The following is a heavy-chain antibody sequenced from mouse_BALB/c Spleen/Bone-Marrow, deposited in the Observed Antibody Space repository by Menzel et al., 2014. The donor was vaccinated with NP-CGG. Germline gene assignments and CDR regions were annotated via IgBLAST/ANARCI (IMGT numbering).Heavy chain of an antibody. D-gene: IGHD2-4*01. CDR1: GFNIKDTY. V-gene: IGHV14-3*02. J-gene: IGHJ1*01. CDR2: IDPANGNT. Sequence: VQLQQSGAELVKPGASVKLSCTASGFNIKDTYMHWVKQRPEQGLEWIGRIDPANGNTKYDPKFQGKATITADTSSYTAYLQLSSLTSEDTAVYYCANYDYGWYFDVWGAGTTVTVSS. CDR3: ANYDYGWYFDV.